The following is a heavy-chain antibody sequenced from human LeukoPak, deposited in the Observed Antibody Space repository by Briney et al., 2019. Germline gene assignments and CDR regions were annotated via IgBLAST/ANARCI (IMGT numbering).Heavy chain of an antibody. Sequence: PGGPLRLSCAASGFTFSGSGMHWVRQAPGKGLEWVAFIRYHGSDILYADSVKVRFTISRDNSKNTLYLQMNSLRPEDTSVYYCARSPTSWYFDYWGQGTLVTVSS. V-gene: IGHV3-30*02. J-gene: IGHJ4*02. CDR1: GFTFSGSG. CDR2: IRYHGSDI. D-gene: IGHD2-2*01. CDR3: ARSPTSWYFDY.